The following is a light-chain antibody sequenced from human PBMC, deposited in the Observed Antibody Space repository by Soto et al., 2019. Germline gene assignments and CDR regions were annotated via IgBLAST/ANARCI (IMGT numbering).Light chain of an antibody. CDR2: YDS. J-gene: IGLJ2*01. Sequence: SYELTQPPSVSVAPGKTARITCGGNNIGSKSVHWYQQKPGQAPVLVIYYDSDRPSGIPERFSGSNSGNTATLTISRVEAGDEAVYHCQVWDSSSDHRGVFGGGTTLTVL. CDR1: NIGSKS. CDR3: QVWDSSSDHRGV. V-gene: IGLV3-21*04.